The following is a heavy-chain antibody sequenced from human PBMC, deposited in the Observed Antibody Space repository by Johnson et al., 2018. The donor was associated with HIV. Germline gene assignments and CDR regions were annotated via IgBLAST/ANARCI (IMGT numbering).Heavy chain of an antibody. J-gene: IGHJ3*02. CDR2: IRYDGSNK. CDR1: GFTFSSYG. D-gene: IGHD2-21*01. Sequence: QVQLVESGGGVVQPGGSLRLSCAASGFTFSSYGMHWVRQAQGKGLEWVAFIRYDGSNKYYADSVKGRFTISRDNSKNSLYLQMNSLRAEDTAFYYGARAYCGGDCYWVTSDAFDSWGQGTMVTVSS. CDR3: ARAYCGGDCYWVTSDAFDS. V-gene: IGHV3-30*02.